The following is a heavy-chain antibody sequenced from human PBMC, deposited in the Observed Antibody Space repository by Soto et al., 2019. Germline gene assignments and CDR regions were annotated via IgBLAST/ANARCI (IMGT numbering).Heavy chain of an antibody. CDR3: ERCQSETTGTTVWFDP. D-gene: IGHD1-7*01. J-gene: IGHJ5*02. CDR2: IYYSGST. V-gene: IGHV4-59*01. Sequence: SETLSLTCTVSGGSISSYYWSWIRQPPGKGLEWIGYIYYSGSTNYNPSLKSRVTISVDTSKNQFSLKLSSVTAADTAVYYCERCQSETTGTTVWFDPWGQGTLVTVSS. CDR1: GGSISSYY.